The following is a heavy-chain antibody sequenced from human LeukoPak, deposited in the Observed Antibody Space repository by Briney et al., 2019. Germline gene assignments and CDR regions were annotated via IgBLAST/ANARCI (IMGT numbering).Heavy chain of an antibody. D-gene: IGHD2-2*01. J-gene: IGHJ4*02. V-gene: IGHV3-21*01. CDR3: ARYYCGTSTTCYMFDS. CDR2: ISSSSSYI. CDR1: GFTFSSYS. Sequence: GGSLRLSCAASGFTFSSYSMNWVRQAPGKGLEWVSSISSSSSYIYYADSVKGRFTISRDNAKNSLYLQMNSLRAEDTAVYYCARYYCGTSTTCYMFDSWGQGTLVTVSS.